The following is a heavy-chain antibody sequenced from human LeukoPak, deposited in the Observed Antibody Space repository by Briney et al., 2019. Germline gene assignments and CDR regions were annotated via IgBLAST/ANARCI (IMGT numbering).Heavy chain of an antibody. D-gene: IGHD3-3*01. CDR3: GRGLPTYYDFWSGHPTDY. CDR2: ISSSGGTI. CDR1: GFTFSSYK. Sequence: GGSLRLSCAASGFTFSSYKMTWVRQAPGKGLEWVSYISSSGGTIYYADSVKGRFTISRDNSKDTLSLQMNSLRAEDTAVYYCGRGLPTYYDFWSGHPTDYWGQGILVTVSS. V-gene: IGHV3-48*03. J-gene: IGHJ4*02.